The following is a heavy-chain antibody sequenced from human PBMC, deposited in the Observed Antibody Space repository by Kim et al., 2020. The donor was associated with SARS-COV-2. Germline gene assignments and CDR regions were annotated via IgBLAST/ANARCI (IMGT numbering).Heavy chain of an antibody. D-gene: IGHD3-9*01. CDR1: GYTFTGYY. CDR2: INPNSGGT. J-gene: IGHJ4*02. Sequence: ASVKVSCKASGYTFTGYYMHWVRQAPGQGLEWMGRINPNSGGTNYAQQFQGRVTMTRDTSISTAYMELSRLRSDDTVVYYCAAGILLTGMGLDYWGQGTLVTVSS. CDR3: AAGILLTGMGLDY. V-gene: IGHV1-2*05.